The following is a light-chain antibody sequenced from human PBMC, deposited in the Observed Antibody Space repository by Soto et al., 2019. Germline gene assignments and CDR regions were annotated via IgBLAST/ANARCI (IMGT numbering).Light chain of an antibody. CDR1: QTISSW. V-gene: IGKV1-5*03. J-gene: IGKJ1*01. CDR2: KAS. Sequence: DIQMTQSPSTLSRSVGDRVTITCRASQTISSWLAWYQQKPGKAPKLLIYKASTLKSGVPSRFSGSGSGTEFTLTVTSLTPEDFATYFCQQYDKYSTFGHGTKVDIK. CDR3: QQYDKYST.